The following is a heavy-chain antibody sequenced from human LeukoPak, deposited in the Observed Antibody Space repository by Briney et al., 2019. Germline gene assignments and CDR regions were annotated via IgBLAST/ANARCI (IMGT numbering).Heavy chain of an antibody. D-gene: IGHD3-10*02. CDR2: ISSSGSTI. Sequence: GGSQRLSCAASGFTFSSYEMNWVRQTPGKGLEWVSYISSSGSTIYYADSVKGRFTISRDNAKNSLYLQMNSLRAEDTAVYYCAELGITMIGGVWGKGTTVTISS. V-gene: IGHV3-48*03. CDR1: GFTFSSYE. J-gene: IGHJ6*04. CDR3: AELGITMIGGV.